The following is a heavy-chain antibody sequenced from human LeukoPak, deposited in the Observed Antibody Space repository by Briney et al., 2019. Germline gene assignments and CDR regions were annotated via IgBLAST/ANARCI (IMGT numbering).Heavy chain of an antibody. CDR2: IYSGGST. CDR3: ARARGPYYFDY. V-gene: IGHV3-53*01. J-gene: IGHJ4*02. D-gene: IGHD3-10*01. CDR1: GFTVSSNY. Sequence: GGSLRLSCAASGFTVSSNYMSWVRQAPGKGLEWVSVIYSGGSTYYADSVKGRFTISRDNSKNTLYLQMNSLRAEDTAVYYCARARGPYYFDYWGQGPLVTVSS.